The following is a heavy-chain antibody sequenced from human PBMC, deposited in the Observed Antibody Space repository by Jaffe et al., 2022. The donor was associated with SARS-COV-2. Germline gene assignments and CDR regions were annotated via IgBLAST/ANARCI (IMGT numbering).Heavy chain of an antibody. V-gene: IGHV3-64*01. J-gene: IGHJ6*02. CDR1: GFTFSSYA. D-gene: IGHD2-2*01. CDR2: ISSNGGST. Sequence: EVQLVESGGGLVQPGGSLRLSCAASGFTFSSYAMHWVRQAPGKGLEYVSAISSNGGSTYYANSVKGRFTISRDNSKNTLYLQMGSLRAEDMAVYYCARERVPMGLYYYGMDVWGQGTTVTVSS. CDR3: ARERVPMGLYYYGMDV.